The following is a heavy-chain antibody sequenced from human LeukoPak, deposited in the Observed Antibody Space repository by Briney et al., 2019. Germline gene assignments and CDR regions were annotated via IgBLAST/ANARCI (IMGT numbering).Heavy chain of an antibody. CDR3: ARRGSGWPFDY. D-gene: IGHD6-19*01. CDR1: GGSISGYY. Sequence: SETLSLTCTVSGGSISGYYWSWIRQPPGKGLEWIEYISYSGSTNYNPSLKSRVTISVDTSKNQFSLKLSSVTAADTAVYYCARRGSGWPFDYWGQGTLVTVSS. CDR2: ISYSGST. J-gene: IGHJ4*02. V-gene: IGHV4-59*08.